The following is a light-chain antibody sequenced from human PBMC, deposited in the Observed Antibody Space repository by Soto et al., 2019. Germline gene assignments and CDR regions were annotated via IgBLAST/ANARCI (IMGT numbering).Light chain of an antibody. V-gene: IGKV1-5*01. Sequence: DIQMTQSPSTLSASVGDRVTITCRASKNINTWVAWYQQKPGKAPKLLIYDASSLESGVPSRVSGSGSGTEFTLTISSLQPDDFATYYCQQYENLPYTFGQGTKVDI. CDR2: DAS. CDR3: QQYENLPYT. J-gene: IGKJ2*01. CDR1: KNINTW.